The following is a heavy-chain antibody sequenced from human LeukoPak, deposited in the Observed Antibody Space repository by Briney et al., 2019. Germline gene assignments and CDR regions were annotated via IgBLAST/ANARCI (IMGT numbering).Heavy chain of an antibody. CDR1: GGSISNYY. CDR3: ARDYYHLDAFDI. CDR2: IYYSGST. J-gene: IGHJ3*02. V-gene: IGHV4-59*12. D-gene: IGHD3-10*01. Sequence: PSETLSLTCTVSGGSISNYYWSWIRQPPGKGLEWIGYIYYSGSTEYNPSLKSRVTMSVDTSKNQFSLKLSSVTAADTAVYYCARDYYHLDAFDIWGQGTMVTVSS.